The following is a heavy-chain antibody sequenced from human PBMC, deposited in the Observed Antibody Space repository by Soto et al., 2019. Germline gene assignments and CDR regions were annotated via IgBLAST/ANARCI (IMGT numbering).Heavy chain of an antibody. D-gene: IGHD5-12*01. V-gene: IGHV4-4*02. CDR1: GGSISSSNW. CDR2: IYHSGST. J-gene: IGHJ5*02. CDR3: ARMGPGDGYNGNWFDP. Sequence: PSETLSLTCAVSGGSISSSNWWSWVRQPPGKGLEWIGEIYHSGSTNYNPSLKSRVTISVDKSKNQFSLKLSSVTAADTAVYYCARMGPGDGYNGNWFDPWGQGTLVTVSS.